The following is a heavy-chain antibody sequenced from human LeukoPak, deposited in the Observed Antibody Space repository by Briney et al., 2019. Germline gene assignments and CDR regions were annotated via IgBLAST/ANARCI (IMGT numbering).Heavy chain of an antibody. J-gene: IGHJ6*03. CDR2: INWNGGST. V-gene: IGHV3-20*04. CDR1: GFIFDDFG. D-gene: IGHD5-18*01. CDR3: AKDIGRVDTASTYMDV. Sequence: GGSLRLSCAASGFIFDDFGMSWVRQAPGEGLEWVSGINWNGGSTSYADSVKGRFTISRDNAKNSLYLQMNSLRVEDTALYYCAKDIGRVDTASTYMDVWGKGTTVTISS.